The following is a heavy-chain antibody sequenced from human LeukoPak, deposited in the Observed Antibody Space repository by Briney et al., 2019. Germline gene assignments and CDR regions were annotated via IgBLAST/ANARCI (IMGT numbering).Heavy chain of an antibody. J-gene: IGHJ6*03. CDR3: ARLRPPIAAVRTSYYYYYMDV. CDR2: INHRGST. V-gene: IGHV4-34*01. D-gene: IGHD6-13*01. CDR1: GGSFSGYY. Sequence: SETLSLTCAVCGGSFSGYYWSWIRQPPGKGLEWIGQINHRGSTNYNPSLKSRVTISVDTSKTQFSLKLSSVTAADTAVYYCARLRPPIAAVRTSYYYYYMDVWGKGTTVTVSS.